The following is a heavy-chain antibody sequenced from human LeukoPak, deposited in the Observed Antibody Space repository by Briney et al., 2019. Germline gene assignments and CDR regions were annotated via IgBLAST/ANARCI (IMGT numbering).Heavy chain of an antibody. J-gene: IGHJ4*02. V-gene: IGHV5-51*01. CDR2: IYAGDSDT. CDR3: ARLDSPVVAASY. CDR1: GYRFTSYW. D-gene: IGHD2-15*01. Sequence: GESLKISCEGSGYRFTSYWIGWVRQMPGKGLEWMGIIYAGDSDTRYSPSLQGQVTISADKSISTAYLQWSSLKASDTAVYYCARLDSPVVAASYWGQGTLVTVSS.